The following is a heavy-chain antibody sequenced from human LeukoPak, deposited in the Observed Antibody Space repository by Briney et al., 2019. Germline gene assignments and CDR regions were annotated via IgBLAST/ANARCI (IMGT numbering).Heavy chain of an antibody. D-gene: IGHD4-11*01. CDR2: IWNDGSNK. CDR1: GFSFSNYG. CDR3: ARERYSNYVFDY. Sequence: GKSLRLSCAASGFSFSNYGMHWVRQAPGKGLEWVAVIWNDGSNKYYADSVKGRFTISRDNSKKTLYLRMNSLRAEDTAVYYCARERYSNYVFDYWGQGTLVTVSS. J-gene: IGHJ4*02. V-gene: IGHV3-33*01.